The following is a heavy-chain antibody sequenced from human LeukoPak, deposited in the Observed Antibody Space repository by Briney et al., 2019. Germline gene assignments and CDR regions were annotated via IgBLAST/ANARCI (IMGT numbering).Heavy chain of an antibody. Sequence: GESLRLSCAASGFTFSDYAMSWVRQAPGKGLEWVSGIGFSGETTFYADSVRGRFIISRDNSNNTLYLQMNSLRDEDTAVYFCAKDEFSRFVTNYYMDVWGTGTTVTVSS. V-gene: IGHV3-23*01. CDR3: AKDEFSRFVTNYYMDV. J-gene: IGHJ6*03. CDR2: IGFSGETT. D-gene: IGHD4-17*01. CDR1: GFTFSDYA.